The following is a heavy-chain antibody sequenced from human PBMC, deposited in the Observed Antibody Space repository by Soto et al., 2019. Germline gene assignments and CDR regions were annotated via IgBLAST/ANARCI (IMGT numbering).Heavy chain of an antibody. Sequence: EVQLLESGGGLVQPGGSLRLSCVASGISFTTYAMTWVRLAPGKGLEWVSGIGSSGGTIYYADSVKGRFTISRDISKNTVYLQMNSLSSEDTAVYYCAKMSTSSWYIEYFDVWCPGTLVTVSS. V-gene: IGHV3-23*01. CDR1: GISFTTYA. J-gene: IGHJ4*02. CDR2: IGSSGGTI. D-gene: IGHD6-13*01. CDR3: AKMSTSSWYIEYFDV.